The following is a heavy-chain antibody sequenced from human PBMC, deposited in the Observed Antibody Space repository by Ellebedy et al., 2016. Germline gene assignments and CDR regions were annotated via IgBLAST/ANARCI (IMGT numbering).Heavy chain of an antibody. D-gene: IGHD5-12*01. J-gene: IGHJ4*02. CDR3: ARAPPRGWLRLGREGN. V-gene: IGHV3-7*01. Sequence: GGSLRLSCAASGFTFSSYWMSWVRQAPGKGLEWVANIKQDGSEKYYVDSVKGRFTISRDNAKNSLYLQMNSLRAEDTAVYYCARAPPRGWLRLGREGNWGQGTLVTVSS. CDR2: IKQDGSEK. CDR1: GFTFSSYW.